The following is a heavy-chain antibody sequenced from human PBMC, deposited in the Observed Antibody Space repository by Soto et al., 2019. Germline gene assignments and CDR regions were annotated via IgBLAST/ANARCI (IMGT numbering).Heavy chain of an antibody. D-gene: IGHD3-16*01. CDR2: IWYDGSNK. V-gene: IGHV3-33*01. CDR1: GFTFSSYG. Sequence: GGSLRLSCAASGFTFSSYGMHWVRQAPGKGLEWVAVIWYDGSNKYYADSVKGRFTISRDNSENTLYLQMNSLRAEDTAVYYCARNFGIMIPSPDAFDIWGQGTMVTVSS. CDR3: ARNFGIMIPSPDAFDI. J-gene: IGHJ3*02.